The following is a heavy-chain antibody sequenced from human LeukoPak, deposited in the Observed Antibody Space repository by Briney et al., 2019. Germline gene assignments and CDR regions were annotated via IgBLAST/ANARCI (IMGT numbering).Heavy chain of an antibody. Sequence: ASVKLSCKASGYIFTGYYMHWVRQAPGQGLEWIGIINPSGGSTTYAQKFQGRVTMTRDTSTSTVYMELSSLRSEDTAVYYCARDFRSAIGYFDYWGQGTLVTVSS. CDR2: INPSGGST. CDR3: ARDFRSAIGYFDY. CDR1: GYIFTGYY. D-gene: IGHD2-21*01. V-gene: IGHV1-46*01. J-gene: IGHJ4*02.